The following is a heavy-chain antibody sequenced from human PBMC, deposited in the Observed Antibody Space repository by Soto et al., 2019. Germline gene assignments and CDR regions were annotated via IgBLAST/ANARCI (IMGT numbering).Heavy chain of an antibody. V-gene: IGHV3-64*01. J-gene: IGHJ4*02. CDR2: ISSNGGST. D-gene: IGHD6-19*01. CDR3: ARGARGAVDGTYSFDY. Sequence: EVQLVESGGGLVQPGGSLRLSCVASGFTFSSYAMYWVRQAPGKGLEYVSAISSNGGSTSYANSVKGRFTISRDNSKNTLYLQMGSLRAEDMAVYYCARGARGAVDGTYSFDYWGQGTLVTVSS. CDR1: GFTFSSYA.